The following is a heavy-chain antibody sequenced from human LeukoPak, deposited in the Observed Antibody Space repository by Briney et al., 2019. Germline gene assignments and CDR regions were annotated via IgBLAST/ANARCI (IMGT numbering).Heavy chain of an antibody. J-gene: IGHJ4*02. CDR2: IYDSGNT. V-gene: IGHV4-38-2*01. CDR3: ARSPDSPDYFDSSGYDY. CDR1: GFSISSNYY. D-gene: IGHD3-22*01. Sequence: SETLSLTCAVSGFSISSNYYWGWIRQPPGKGLAWIGTIYDSGNTYYNPSLKSRVTISVDTSKNQFSLKLSSVTAADTAVYYCARSPDSPDYFDSSGYDYWGQGTLVTVSS.